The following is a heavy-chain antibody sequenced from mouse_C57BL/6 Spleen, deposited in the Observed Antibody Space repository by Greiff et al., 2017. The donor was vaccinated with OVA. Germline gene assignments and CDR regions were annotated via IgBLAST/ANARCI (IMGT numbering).Heavy chain of an antibody. CDR1: GYTFTSYG. V-gene: IGHV1-81*01. CDR3: AKGRKDYAMDY. Sequence: QVQLKQSGAELARPGASVKLSCKASGYTFTSYGISWVKQRTGQGLEWIGEIYPRSGNTYYNEKFKGKATLTADKSSSTAYMELRSLTSEDSAVYFCAKGRKDYAMDYWGQGTSVTVSS. J-gene: IGHJ4*01. CDR2: IYPRSGNT.